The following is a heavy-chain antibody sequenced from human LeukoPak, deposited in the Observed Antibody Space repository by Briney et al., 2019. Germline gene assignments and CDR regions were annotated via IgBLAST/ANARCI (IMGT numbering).Heavy chain of an antibody. CDR1: GYTFTGYY. CDR2: INPNSGGT. Sequence: GASVKVSCKASGYTFTGYYMHWVRQAPGQGLEWMGWINPNSGGTNYAQKFQGRVTMTRDTSISTAYMELSRLRSDDTAVYYCARDPGRGLSSGWYYWGQGTLVTVSS. V-gene: IGHV1-2*02. D-gene: IGHD6-19*01. J-gene: IGHJ4*02. CDR3: ARDPGRGLSSGWYY.